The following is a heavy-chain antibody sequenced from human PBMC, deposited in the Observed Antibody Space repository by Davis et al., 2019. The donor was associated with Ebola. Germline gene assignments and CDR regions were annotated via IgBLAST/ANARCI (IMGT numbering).Heavy chain of an antibody. CDR3: ASGLRGYSYGNWFDT. Sequence: PGGSLRLSCAASGFTFSSYAMSWVRQAPGKGLEWVSSITSNSYIYYADSVKGRFTISRDNAKNSLYLQMNSLRAEDTAVYYCASGLRGYSYGNWFDTWGQGTLVTVSS. J-gene: IGHJ5*02. V-gene: IGHV3-21*01. D-gene: IGHD5-18*01. CDR1: GFTFSSYA. CDR2: ITSNSYI.